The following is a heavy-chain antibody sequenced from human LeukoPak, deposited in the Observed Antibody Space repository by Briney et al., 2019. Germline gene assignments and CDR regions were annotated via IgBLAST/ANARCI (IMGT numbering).Heavy chain of an antibody. J-gene: IGHJ4*02. CDR3: AKELSSGYGSGSPNLDY. D-gene: IGHD3-10*01. Sequence: GGSLRLSCAASGFTFSSYAMSWVRQAPGKGLEWVSAISGSGGSTYYADSVKGRFTISRDNSKNTLYLQMNSMRAEDTAVYYCAKELSSGYGSGSPNLDYWGQGTLVTVSS. CDR1: GFTFSSYA. CDR2: ISGSGGST. V-gene: IGHV3-23*01.